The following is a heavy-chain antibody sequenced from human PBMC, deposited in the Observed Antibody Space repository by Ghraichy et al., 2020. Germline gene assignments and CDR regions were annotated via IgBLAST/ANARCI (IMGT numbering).Heavy chain of an antibody. V-gene: IGHV4-59*01. D-gene: IGHD4/OR15-4a*01. J-gene: IGHJ4*02. CDR1: GGSISSYY. CDR3: ARANGAKTDY. CDR2: IYYSGST. Sequence: ESLNISCTVSGGSISSYYWSWIRQPPGKGLEWIGYIYYSGSTKYNPSLKSRVTISVDTSKNQFSLKLSPVTATDTAVYYCARANGAKTDYWGQGTLVTVSS.